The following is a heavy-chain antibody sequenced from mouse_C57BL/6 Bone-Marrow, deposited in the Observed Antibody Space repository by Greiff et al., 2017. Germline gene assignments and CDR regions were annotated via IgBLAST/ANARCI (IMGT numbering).Heavy chain of an antibody. J-gene: IGHJ1*03. CDR3: AKPGYGNYDWYFDV. CDR2: IWRGRST. V-gene: IGHV2-5*01. CDR1: GSSLTAYG. Sequence: QVQLQQSGPGLVQPSQSLPITCPASGSSLTAYGVPWVPRFPGKGLGWLGVIWRGRSTDYNAAFMSRLSITKDNSKSQVFFKMNSLQADDTAIYYCAKPGYGNYDWYFDVWGTGTTVTVSS. D-gene: IGHD2-1*01.